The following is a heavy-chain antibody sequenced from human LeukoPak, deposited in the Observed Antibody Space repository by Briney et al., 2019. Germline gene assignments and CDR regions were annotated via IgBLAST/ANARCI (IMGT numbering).Heavy chain of an antibody. D-gene: IGHD1-26*01. Sequence: PGGSLRLSCTVSGFTVSSNSMSWVRQAPGKGLEWVSFIYSDNTHYSDSVKGRFTISRDNSKNTLYLQMNSLRAEDTAVYYCARDQLGIVGALGYFDYWGQGTLVTVSS. CDR3: ARDQLGIVGALGYFDY. CDR2: IYSDNT. J-gene: IGHJ4*02. V-gene: IGHV3-53*01. CDR1: GFTVSSNS.